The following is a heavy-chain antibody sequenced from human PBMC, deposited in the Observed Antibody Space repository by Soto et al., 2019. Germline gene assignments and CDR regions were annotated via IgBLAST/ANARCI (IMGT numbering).Heavy chain of an antibody. CDR2: ISWNSGSI. J-gene: IGHJ4*02. V-gene: IGHV3-9*01. CDR1: GFTFDDYA. Sequence: SLRLSCAASGFTFDDYAMHWVRQAPGKGLEWVSGISWNSGSIGYADSVKGRFTISRDYARNSLYLQMNSLRAEDTAVYYCARESSSSGWLEYWGQGTLVTVSS. CDR3: ARESSSSGWLEY. D-gene: IGHD6-19*01.